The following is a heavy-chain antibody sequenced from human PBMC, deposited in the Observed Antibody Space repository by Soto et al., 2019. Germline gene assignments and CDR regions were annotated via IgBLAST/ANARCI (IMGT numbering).Heavy chain of an antibody. CDR1: GYTLTELS. CDR2: FDPEDGET. V-gene: IGHV1-24*01. J-gene: IGHJ6*02. CDR3: ATIRMVRGAPSYYYYGTDV. Sequence: ASVKVSCKVSGYTLTELSMHWVRQAPGKGLEWMGGFDPEDGETIYAQKFQGRVTMTEDTSTDTAYMELSSLRSEDTAVYYCATIRMVRGAPSYYYYGTDVWGQGTTVTVS. D-gene: IGHD3-10*01.